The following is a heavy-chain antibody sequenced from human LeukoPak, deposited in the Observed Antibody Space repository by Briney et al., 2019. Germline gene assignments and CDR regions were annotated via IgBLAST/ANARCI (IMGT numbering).Heavy chain of an antibody. CDR2: ISPYNGNT. CDR1: GYTFTNYG. V-gene: IGHV1-18*01. J-gene: IGHJ4*02. D-gene: IGHD4-17*01. CDR3: ATEGGWGPTDYGDHVY. Sequence: ASVTVPCKASGYTFTNYGINWVRQAPGQGLEWMGWISPYNGNTNYGQKLQGRVTMTTDTSTSTAYMELRSLRSDDTAVYYCATEGGWGPTDYGDHVYWGQGTLVTVSS.